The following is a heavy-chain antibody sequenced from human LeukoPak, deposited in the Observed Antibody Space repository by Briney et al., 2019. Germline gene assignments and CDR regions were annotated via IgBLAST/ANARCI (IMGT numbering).Heavy chain of an antibody. Sequence: GGSLRLSCAASGFTFSSYAMSWVRQAPGKGLEWVSAISGSGGSTYYADSVKGRFTISRDNSKNTLYLQMNSLRAEDTAVYYCARTQNDFGDYSVDYWGQGTLVTVSS. J-gene: IGHJ4*02. CDR2: ISGSGGST. V-gene: IGHV3-23*01. D-gene: IGHD4-17*01. CDR3: ARTQNDFGDYSVDY. CDR1: GFTFSSYA.